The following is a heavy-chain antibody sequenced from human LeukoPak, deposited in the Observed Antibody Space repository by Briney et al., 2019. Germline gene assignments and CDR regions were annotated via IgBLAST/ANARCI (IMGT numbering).Heavy chain of an antibody. D-gene: IGHD3-10*01. V-gene: IGHV4-34*01. Sequence: ASETLSLTCAVYGESFSGYQWSWIRQPPGKGLEWIGEINHGGSTNYNPSLKSRVTISVDPSKNQFSLKLSPVTAADTAVYYCARPGQLGSLYYGMDVWGQGTTVTVS. CDR3: ARPGQLGSLYYGMDV. J-gene: IGHJ6*02. CDR2: INHGGST. CDR1: GESFSGYQ.